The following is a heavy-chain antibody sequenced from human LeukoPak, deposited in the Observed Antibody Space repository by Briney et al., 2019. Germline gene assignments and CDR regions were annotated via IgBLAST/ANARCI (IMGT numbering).Heavy chain of an antibody. J-gene: IGHJ4*02. V-gene: IGHV1-2*04. D-gene: IGHD3-9*01. Sequence: ASVKVSCKASGYTFTGYYMHWVRQAPGQGLEWMGWINPNSGGTNYAQKFQGWVTMTRDTSISTAYMELRSLRSDDTAVYYCARESYYDILTGYYACGYWGQGTLVTVSS. CDR3: ARESYYDILTGYYACGY. CDR2: INPNSGGT. CDR1: GYTFTGYY.